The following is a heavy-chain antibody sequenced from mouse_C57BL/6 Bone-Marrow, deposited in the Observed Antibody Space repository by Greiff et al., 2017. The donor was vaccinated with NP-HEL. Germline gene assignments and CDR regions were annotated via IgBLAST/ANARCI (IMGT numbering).Heavy chain of an antibody. CDR1: GFSINSDCY. Sequence: VQLKESGPSLVRPSQTLSLTCTVTGFSINSDCYWIWIRQFPGNKLEYIGYTFYSGITYYNPSLESRTYITRDTSKNQFSLKLRSVTTEDTAPFHWAREPGGFMDYWGQGTSVTVSS. V-gene: IGHV3-3*01. CDR3: AREPGGFMDY. J-gene: IGHJ4*01. CDR2: TFYSGIT.